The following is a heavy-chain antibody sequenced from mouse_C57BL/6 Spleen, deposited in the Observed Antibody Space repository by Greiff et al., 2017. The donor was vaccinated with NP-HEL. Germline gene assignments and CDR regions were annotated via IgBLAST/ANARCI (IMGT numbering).Heavy chain of an antibody. J-gene: IGHJ4*01. D-gene: IGHD1-1*01. CDR1: GYTFTDYN. Sequence: EVKLMESGPELVKPGASVKIPCKASGYTFTDYNMDWVKQSHGKSLEWIGDINPNNGGTIYNQKFKGKATLTVDKSSSTAYMELRSLTSEDTAVYYCARPTVAPYAMDYWGQGTSVTVSS. CDR3: ARPTVAPYAMDY. CDR2: INPNNGGT. V-gene: IGHV1-18*01.